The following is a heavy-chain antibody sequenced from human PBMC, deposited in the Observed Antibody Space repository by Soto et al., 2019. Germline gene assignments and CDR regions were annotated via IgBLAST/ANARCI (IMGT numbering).Heavy chain of an antibody. CDR2: INPDSDNT. D-gene: IGHD2-2*01. CDR3: ARGRRYCTTTSCYPPALFPYGMDV. CDR1: GYTFTNYD. V-gene: IGHV1-8*01. J-gene: IGHJ6*01. Sequence: QVQLVQSRAEVKKPGASVKVSCETSGYTFTNYDINWVRQAAGQGLEWMGWINPDSDNTGYAQKFQGRVTMTRDTSISTAYMELNSLRSEDTAVYYCARGRRYCTTTSCYPPALFPYGMDVW.